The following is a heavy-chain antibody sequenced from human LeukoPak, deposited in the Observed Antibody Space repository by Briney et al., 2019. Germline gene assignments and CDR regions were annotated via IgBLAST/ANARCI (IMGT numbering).Heavy chain of an antibody. V-gene: IGHV1-69*06. CDR1: GGTFSSYA. CDR3: ARGAEDSSGYCLNYYYYYMDV. CDR2: IIPIFGTA. D-gene: IGHD3-22*01. J-gene: IGHJ6*03. Sequence: AAVKVSCKASGGTFSSYAISWVRQAPGQGLEWMGRIIPIFGTANYAQKFQGRVTITADKSTSTAYTELSSLRSEDTAVYYCARGAEDSSGYCLNYYYYYMDVWGKGTTVTVSS.